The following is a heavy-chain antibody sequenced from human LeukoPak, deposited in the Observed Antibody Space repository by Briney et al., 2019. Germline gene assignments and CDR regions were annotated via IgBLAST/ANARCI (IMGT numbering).Heavy chain of an antibody. CDR3: VRWGVTAGMQD. Sequence: GSLRLSCEGSGFTFSDYWMGWVRQAPAKGLEWVANINPAGRDTYYVDSVKGRFTISRDNVKKSTFLQMNSLRVEETAVYHCVRWGVTAGMQDWGQGTLVTVSS. D-gene: IGHD2-2*01. J-gene: IGHJ4*02. CDR1: GFTFSDYW. V-gene: IGHV3-7*01. CDR2: INPAGRDT.